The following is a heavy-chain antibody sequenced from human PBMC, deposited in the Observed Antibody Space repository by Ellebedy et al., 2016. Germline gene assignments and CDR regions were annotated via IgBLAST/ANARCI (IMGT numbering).Heavy chain of an antibody. CDR3: VKRYSSGWYELDY. D-gene: IGHD6-19*01. V-gene: IGHV3-64D*06. CDR1: GFTFSSYA. J-gene: IGHJ4*02. Sequence: GESLKISCSASGFTFSSYAMHWVRQAPGKGLEYVSAISSNGGSTYYADSVKGRFTISRDNSKNTLYLQMSSLRAEDTAVYYCVKRYSSGWYELDYWGQGTLVTVSS. CDR2: ISSNGGST.